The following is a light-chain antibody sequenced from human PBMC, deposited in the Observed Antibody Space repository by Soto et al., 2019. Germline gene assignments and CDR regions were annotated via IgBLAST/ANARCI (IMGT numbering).Light chain of an antibody. J-gene: IGKJ1*01. Sequence: EVVLTQSPGTLSLSTGERATLSCRTSQSVSNNDLAWYQQKPGQAPRLRIYGASNRATGIPDRFSGSGSGTDFTLTISRLEPEDFAVYYCQQYGSSGTFGQGPKVDI. CDR1: QSVSNND. V-gene: IGKV3-20*01. CDR3: QQYGSSGT. CDR2: GAS.